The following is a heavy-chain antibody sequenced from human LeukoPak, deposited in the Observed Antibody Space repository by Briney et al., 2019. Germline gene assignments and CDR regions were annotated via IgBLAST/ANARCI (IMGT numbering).Heavy chain of an antibody. CDR2: ISGSGGST. CDR3: AKEGMEDCSSTSCYTRFDY. Sequence: GSLRLSCAASGFTFSSYAMSWVRQAPGKGLEWVSAISGSGGSTYYADSVKGRFTISRDNSKNTLYLQMNSLRAEDTAVYYCAKEGMEDCSSTSCYTRFDYWGQGTLVTVSS. V-gene: IGHV3-23*01. D-gene: IGHD2-2*02. CDR1: GFTFSSYA. J-gene: IGHJ4*02.